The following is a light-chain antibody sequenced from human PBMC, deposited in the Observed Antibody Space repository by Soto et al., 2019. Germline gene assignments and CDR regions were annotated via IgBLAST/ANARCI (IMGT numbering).Light chain of an antibody. Sequence: IVMTQSPATLSVSPGERATLSCRASQSVRNNLAWYQQKPGQAPRLLIYGASTRATGIPARLSGSGSGTEFTLTISSLQSEDFAVYYCQQYNNWPSITFGQGTRLEIK. V-gene: IGKV3-15*01. CDR1: QSVRNN. J-gene: IGKJ5*01. CDR2: GAS. CDR3: QQYNNWPSIT.